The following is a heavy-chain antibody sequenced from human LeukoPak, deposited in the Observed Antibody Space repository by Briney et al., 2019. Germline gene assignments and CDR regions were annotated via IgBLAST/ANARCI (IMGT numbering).Heavy chain of an antibody. J-gene: IGHJ4*02. V-gene: IGHV3-23*01. CDR3: AKWGDYDVLTGYYVSDY. CDR2: ITGSGGNT. Sequence: GGSLRLSCAASGYTFSNYAVSWVRQAPGKGLEWVSAITGSGGNTYYADSVKGRFTISRDNSKNTVFLQMNSLRAEDTAVYYCAKWGDYDVLTGYYVSDYWGQGTLVTVSS. D-gene: IGHD3-9*01. CDR1: GYTFSNYA.